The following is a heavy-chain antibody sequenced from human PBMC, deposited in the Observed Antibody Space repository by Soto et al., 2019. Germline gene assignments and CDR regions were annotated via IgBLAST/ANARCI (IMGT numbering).Heavy chain of an antibody. V-gene: IGHV1-69*13. J-gene: IGHJ4*02. D-gene: IGHD6-13*01. CDR1: GGTFSSYA. Sequence: GASVKVSCKASGGTFSSYAISWVRQAPGQGLEWMGGIIPIFGTANYAQKFQGRVTITADESTNTAYMELRSLRSDDTAVYYCARDYGYSTDYWGQGTLVTVSS. CDR2: IIPIFGTA. CDR3: ARDYGYSTDY.